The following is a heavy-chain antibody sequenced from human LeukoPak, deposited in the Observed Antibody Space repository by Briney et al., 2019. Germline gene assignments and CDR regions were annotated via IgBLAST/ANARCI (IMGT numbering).Heavy chain of an antibody. J-gene: IGHJ4*02. CDR2: ISGSGGST. CDR3: ARKSSSWRFDY. Sequence: GGSLRLSCAASGFTFSSYAMSWIRQAPGKGLEWVSAISGSGGSTYYADSVKGRFTISRDNSKNTLYLQMNSLRAEDTAVYYCARKSSSWRFDYWGQGTLVTVSS. D-gene: IGHD6-13*01. V-gene: IGHV3-23*01. CDR1: GFTFSSYA.